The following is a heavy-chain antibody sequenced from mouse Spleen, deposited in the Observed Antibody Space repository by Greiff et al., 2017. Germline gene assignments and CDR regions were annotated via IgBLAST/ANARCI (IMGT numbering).Heavy chain of an antibody. CDR1: GYNFTSYW. V-gene: IGHV1-55*01. Sequence: QVQLQQPGAELVKPGTSVKLSCKASGYNFTSYWINWVKLRPGQGLEWIGDIYPGSGSTNYNEKFKSKATLTVDTSSSTAYMQLSSLASEDSALYYCARSRWLLRGAMGYWGQRTSVTVSS. CDR2: IYPGSGST. CDR3: ARSRWLLRGAMGY. D-gene: IGHD2-3*01. J-gene: IGHJ4*01.